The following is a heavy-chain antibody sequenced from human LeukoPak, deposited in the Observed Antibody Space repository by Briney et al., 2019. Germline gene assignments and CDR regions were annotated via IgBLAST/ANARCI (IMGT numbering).Heavy chain of an antibody. D-gene: IGHD3-3*01. CDR2: VRNDGFDT. V-gene: IGHV3-30*02. CDR1: GLTFTNHG. Sequence: PGGSLRLSCVTSGLTFTNHGFHWLRQAADKGLEWVAFVRNDGFDTYHSNSVKGRFSISRDDSKNTVYLQMNSLRAEDTALYYCARETSGYYDFWSGYPNWFDPWGQGTLVTVSS. J-gene: IGHJ5*02. CDR3: ARETSGYYDFWSGYPNWFDP.